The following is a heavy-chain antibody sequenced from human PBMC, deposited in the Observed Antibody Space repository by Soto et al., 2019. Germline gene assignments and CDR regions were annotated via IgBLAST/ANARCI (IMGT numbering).Heavy chain of an antibody. Sequence: PGGSLRLSCAASGFTFSSYGMHWVSQAPGKGLEWVAVISYDGSNKYYADSVKGRFTISRDNSKNTLYLQMNSLRAEDTAVYYCAKDRWFGELLTLFFDYWGQGTLVTVSS. CDR2: ISYDGSNK. D-gene: IGHD3-10*01. CDR1: GFTFSSYG. CDR3: AKDRWFGELLTLFFDY. V-gene: IGHV3-30*18. J-gene: IGHJ4*02.